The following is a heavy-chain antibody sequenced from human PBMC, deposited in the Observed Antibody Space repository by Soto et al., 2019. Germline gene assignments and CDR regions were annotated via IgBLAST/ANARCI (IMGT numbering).Heavy chain of an antibody. Sequence: GGSLRLSCAASGFTFDDYAMHWVRQAPGKGLEWVSGISWNSGSIGYADSVKGRFTISRDNAKNSLYLQMNSLRAEDTALYYCAKVPDYADAFDIWGQGTMVTVSS. CDR2: ISWNSGSI. CDR1: GFTFDDYA. V-gene: IGHV3-9*01. CDR3: AKVPDYADAFDI. J-gene: IGHJ3*02. D-gene: IGHD4-17*01.